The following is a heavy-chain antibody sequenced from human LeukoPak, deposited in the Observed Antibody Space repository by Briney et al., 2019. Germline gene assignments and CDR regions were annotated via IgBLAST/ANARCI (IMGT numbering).Heavy chain of an antibody. Sequence: SGTLSLTCDVSGGSVASTNWWSWVRQSPGKGLEWIGSIYYSGSTYYNPSLKSRVTISVDTSKNQFSLKLSSVTAADTAVYYCATSYRSGDMYYFDYWGQGTLVTVSS. CDR3: ATSYRSGDMYYFDY. CDR1: GGSVASTNW. V-gene: IGHV4-4*02. J-gene: IGHJ4*02. CDR2: IYYSGST. D-gene: IGHD2-15*01.